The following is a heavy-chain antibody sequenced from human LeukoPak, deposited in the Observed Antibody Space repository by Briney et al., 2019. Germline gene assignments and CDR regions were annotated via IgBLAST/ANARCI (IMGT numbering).Heavy chain of an antibody. V-gene: IGHV1-69*04. Sequence: SVKVSCKASGGTFITYAINWVRQAPGQGLEWMGRIIPILGIANYAQKFQGRVTITADKSTSTAYMELSSLRSEDTAVYYCARETRIQLWFLIDYWGQGTLVTVSS. CDR2: IIPILGIA. D-gene: IGHD5-18*01. J-gene: IGHJ4*02. CDR1: GGTFITYA. CDR3: ARETRIQLWFLIDY.